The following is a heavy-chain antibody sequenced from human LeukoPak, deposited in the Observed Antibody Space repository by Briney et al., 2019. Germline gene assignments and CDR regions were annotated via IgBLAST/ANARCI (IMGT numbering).Heavy chain of an antibody. CDR1: GYTFTSYY. CDR2: INPSGGST. J-gene: IGHJ4*02. V-gene: IGHV1-46*01. D-gene: IGHD3-22*01. CDR3: ARDGERHYYDSSGYYYLPDY. Sequence: GASVKVSCKASGYTFTSYYMHWVRQAPGQGLEWMGIINPSGGSTSYAQKFQGRVTMTRDTSTSTVYMELSSLRSEDTAVYYCARDGERHYYDSSGYYYLPDYWGQGTLVTVSS.